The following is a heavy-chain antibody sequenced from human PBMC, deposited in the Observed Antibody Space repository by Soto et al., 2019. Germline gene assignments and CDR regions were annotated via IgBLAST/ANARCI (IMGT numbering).Heavy chain of an antibody. V-gene: IGHV3-30*18. CDR2: MSYDGTKQ. CDR3: AKEYGSTWIDH. J-gene: IGHJ4*02. CDR1: GFTFSTYG. Sequence: GSLRLSCAASGFTFSTYGMHWVRQAPGKGLEWVAAMSYDGTKQYYVDSVKGRFTISRDNSRSTLFLQLNSLRDEDTAVYYCAKEYGSTWIDHWGQGTPVTVSS. D-gene: IGHD6-13*01.